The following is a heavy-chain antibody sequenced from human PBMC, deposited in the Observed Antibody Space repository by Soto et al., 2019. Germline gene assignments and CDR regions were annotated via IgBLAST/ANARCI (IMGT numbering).Heavy chain of an antibody. CDR2: ISAYNGNT. V-gene: IGHV1-18*01. J-gene: IGHJ5*02. Sequence: QVQLVQSGAEVKKPGASVKVSCKASGYTFTSYGISWVRQAPGQGLEWMGWISAYNGNTNYAQKLQGRVTMTTDTSTSTANMELRSLGSDDTAVYYCASWVAVAAEGGNLFDPWGQGTLVTVSS. CDR3: ASWVAVAAEGGNLFDP. D-gene: IGHD6-19*01. CDR1: GYTFTSYG.